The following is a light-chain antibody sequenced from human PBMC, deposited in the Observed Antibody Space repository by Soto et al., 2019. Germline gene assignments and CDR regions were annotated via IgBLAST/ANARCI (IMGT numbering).Light chain of an antibody. CDR3: LLYYAGVQV. J-gene: IGLJ3*02. CDR2: STS. Sequence: QTVVTQEPSLTVSPGGTVTLTCASSTGAVTSGHYPNWIQRKPGQAPRALIHSTSTKHSWTPARFSGSLLGDKAALTLSGVRPEDEAEYYCLLYYAGVQVFGGGTKVTVL. V-gene: IGLV7-43*01. CDR1: TGAVTSGHY.